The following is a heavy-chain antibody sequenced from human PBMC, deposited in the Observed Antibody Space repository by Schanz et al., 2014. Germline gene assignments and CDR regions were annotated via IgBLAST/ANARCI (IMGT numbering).Heavy chain of an antibody. CDR2: ISSKGDMT. Sequence: EVQLVESGGGLVQPGGSLRLSCGSSGFTFSTSTMHWVRQAPGKGLEYVSSISSKGDMTFYGNSVKGRFTISRDNSKNTLYLQLGSLSAEDTAVYFCARDNRYYLFDYWGQGALXTVSS. CDR1: GFTFSTST. V-gene: IGHV3-64*01. J-gene: IGHJ4*02. CDR3: ARDNRYYLFDY. D-gene: IGHD3-16*02.